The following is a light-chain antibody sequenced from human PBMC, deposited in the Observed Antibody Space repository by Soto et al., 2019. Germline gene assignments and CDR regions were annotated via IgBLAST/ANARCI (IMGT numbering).Light chain of an antibody. J-gene: IGLJ2*01. CDR1: SSDVGGYNY. CDR3: CAYAGSYTHVV. CDR2: DVS. Sequence: QSVLTQPRSVSGSPGQSVTISCTGTSSDVGGYNYVSWYQQHPGKAPKLMIYDVSKRPSGVPDRFSGSKSGNTASLTISGLPAEDEADYYCCAYAGSYTHVVFGGGTKLTVL. V-gene: IGLV2-11*01.